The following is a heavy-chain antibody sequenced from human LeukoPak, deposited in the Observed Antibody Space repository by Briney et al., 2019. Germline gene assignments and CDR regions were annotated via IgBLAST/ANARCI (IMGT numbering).Heavy chain of an antibody. CDR2: ISGSGGST. CDR1: GFTFSSYA. V-gene: IGHV3-23*01. CDR3: ASRRRGNIFWVRYFDWLLSTY. Sequence: PGGSLRLSCAASGFTFSSYAMSWVRQAPGKGLEWVSAISGSGGSTYYADSVKGQFTISRDNSKNTLYLQMNSLRAEDTAVYYCASRRRGNIFWVRYFDWLLSTYWGQGTLVTVSS. J-gene: IGHJ4*02. D-gene: IGHD3-9*01.